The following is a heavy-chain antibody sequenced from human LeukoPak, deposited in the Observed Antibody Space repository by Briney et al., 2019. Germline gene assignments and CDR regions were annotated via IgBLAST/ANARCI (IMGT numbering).Heavy chain of an antibody. V-gene: IGHV4-59*01. CDR2: IYYSGST. CDR3: ARGAYYDCSGSYNWFDP. D-gene: IGHD3-22*01. J-gene: IGHJ5*02. CDR1: GGSISSYY. Sequence: SETLSLTCTVSGGSISSYYWSWIRQPPGKGLEWIGYIYYSGSTNYNPSLKSRVTVSVDTSKNQFSLKLSSVTAADTAVYYCARGAYYDCSGSYNWFDPWGQGTLVTVSS.